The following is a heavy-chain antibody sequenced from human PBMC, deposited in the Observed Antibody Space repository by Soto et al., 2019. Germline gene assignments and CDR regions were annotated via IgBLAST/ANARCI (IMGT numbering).Heavy chain of an antibody. CDR1: GGSISSSSYY. Sequence: PSETLSLTCTVSGGSISSSSYYWGWIRQPPGKGLEWIGSIYYSGSTYYNPSLKSRVTISVDTSKNQFSLKLSSVTAADTAVYYCARVHGNYYFDYWGQGTLVTVSS. CDR3: ARVHGNYYFDY. V-gene: IGHV4-39*01. J-gene: IGHJ4*02. CDR2: IYYSGST.